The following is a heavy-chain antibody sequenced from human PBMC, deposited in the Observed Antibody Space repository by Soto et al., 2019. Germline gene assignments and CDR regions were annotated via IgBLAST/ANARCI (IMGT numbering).Heavy chain of an antibody. CDR3: ARSRNGAVPDSINF. D-gene: IGHD2-8*01. CDR1: GFTFSRYD. V-gene: IGHV3-30-3*01. Sequence: PGGSLRLSCAASGFTFSRYDMHWVRQAPGEGLEWVAVISRDGSSKYYGDSVKGRFTVSRDNSNNTLYLSMTSLRPDDTAVFYCARSRNGAVPDSINFWGQGTLVTVSS. CDR2: ISRDGSSK. J-gene: IGHJ4*02.